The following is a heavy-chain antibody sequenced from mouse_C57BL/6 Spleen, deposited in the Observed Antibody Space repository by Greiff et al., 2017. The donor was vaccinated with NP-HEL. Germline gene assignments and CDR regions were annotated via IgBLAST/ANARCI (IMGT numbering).Heavy chain of an antibody. D-gene: IGHD1-1*01. J-gene: IGHJ1*03. V-gene: IGHV1-82*01. CDR3: ARSPHYYGSSYGDFDV. CDR1: GYAFSSSW. Sequence: QVQLQQSGPELVKPGASVKISCKASGYAFSSSWMNWVKQRPGKGLEWIGRIYPGDGDTNYNGKFKGKATLTADKSSSTAYMQLSSLTSEDSAVYCGARSPHYYGSSYGDFDVWGTGTTVTVSS. CDR2: IYPGDGDT.